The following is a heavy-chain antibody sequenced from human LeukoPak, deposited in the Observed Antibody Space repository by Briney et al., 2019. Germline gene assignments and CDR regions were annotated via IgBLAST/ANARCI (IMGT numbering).Heavy chain of an antibody. Sequence: QPGGSLRLSCAASGFTFSSYAMSWVRQAPGEGLEWVSAISGSGGSTYYADSVKGRFTISRDSSKNTLYLQMNSLRAEDTAVYYCAKLKGVDYDFWSGLIGYWGQGTLVTVSS. CDR3: AKLKGVDYDFWSGLIGY. J-gene: IGHJ4*02. CDR2: ISGSGGST. CDR1: GFTFSSYA. V-gene: IGHV3-23*01. D-gene: IGHD3-3*01.